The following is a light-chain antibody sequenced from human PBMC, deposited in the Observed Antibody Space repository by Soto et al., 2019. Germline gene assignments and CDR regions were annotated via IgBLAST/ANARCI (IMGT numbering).Light chain of an antibody. Sequence: EIVLTQSPGTLSLSPGERATLSCRASQTVSSRYLAWYQQKPGQAPRLLMYGASNSATGIPDRFSGSGAWTDFSITISRLEPEDFAVYFCQQYGRSPPFTFGPGTKVEI. J-gene: IGKJ2*01. CDR1: QTVSSRY. V-gene: IGKV3-20*01. CDR3: QQYGRSPPFT. CDR2: GAS.